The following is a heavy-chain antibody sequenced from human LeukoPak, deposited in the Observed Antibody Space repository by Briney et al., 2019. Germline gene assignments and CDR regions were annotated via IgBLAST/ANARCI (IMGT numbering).Heavy chain of an antibody. J-gene: IGHJ6*02. Sequence: GGSPRLSCAASGFTFSSYEMNWVRQAPGKGLEWVSYISSSGSTIYYADSVKGRFTISRDNAKNSLYLQMNSLRAEDTAVYYCARDAGGSYYDILTGYYTNYGMDVWGQGTTVTVSS. V-gene: IGHV3-48*03. CDR1: GFTFSSYE. CDR3: ARDAGGSYYDILTGYYTNYGMDV. CDR2: ISSSGSTI. D-gene: IGHD3-9*01.